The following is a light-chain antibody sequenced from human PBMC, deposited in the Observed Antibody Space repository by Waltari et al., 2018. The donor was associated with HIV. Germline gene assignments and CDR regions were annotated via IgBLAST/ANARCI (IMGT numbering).Light chain of an antibody. V-gene: IGLV3-21*02. CDR1: NVGSKR. Sequence: SYVLPQPPSASVAPAPTAKITSGGHNVGSKRVHWYQQKPGQAPVLLAADDSDRPTGIPDRFSGSNSGNTATLTITRVEAGDEADYYCQVWDSNSDPWVFGGGTKLTVL. CDR2: DDS. CDR3: QVWDSNSDPWV. J-gene: IGLJ3*02.